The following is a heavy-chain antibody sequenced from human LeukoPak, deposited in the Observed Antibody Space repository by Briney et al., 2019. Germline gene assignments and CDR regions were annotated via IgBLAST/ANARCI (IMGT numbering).Heavy chain of an antibody. CDR2: INWNGGST. V-gene: IGHV3-20*04. J-gene: IGHJ3*02. CDR1: GFAFDDYG. D-gene: IGHD3-22*01. Sequence: GGSLRLSCAASGFAFDDYGMSWVRQAPGKGLEWVSGINWNGGSTGYADSVKGRFTISRDNAKNSLYLQMNSLRAEDTALYYCARVAVFNYYDSSGGPDAFDIWGQGTMVTVSS. CDR3: ARVAVFNYYDSSGGPDAFDI.